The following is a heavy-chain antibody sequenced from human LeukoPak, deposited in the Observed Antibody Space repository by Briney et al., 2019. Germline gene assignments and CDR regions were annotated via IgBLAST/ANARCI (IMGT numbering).Heavy chain of an antibody. Sequence: GGSLRLSCAASGFIFSSYGMHWVRQAPGKGLEWVAFIRYDGSNKYYADSVKGRFTISRDNSKNTLYLQMNSLRAEDTAVYYCARAVYDSSGYYYVGLDYWGQGTLVTVSS. J-gene: IGHJ4*02. D-gene: IGHD3-22*01. CDR3: ARAVYDSSGYYYVGLDY. CDR2: IRYDGSNK. CDR1: GFIFSSYG. V-gene: IGHV3-30*02.